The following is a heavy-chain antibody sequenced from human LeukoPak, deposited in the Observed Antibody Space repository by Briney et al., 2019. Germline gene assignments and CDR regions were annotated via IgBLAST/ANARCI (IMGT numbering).Heavy chain of an antibody. D-gene: IGHD4-17*01. V-gene: IGHV4-39*01. Sequence: SETLSLTCTVSGGSISSGSYYWGWIRQPPGKGLEWIGSIYYSGSTYYNPSLKSRVTISVDTSKNQFSLKLSSVTAADTAVYYCARRTIYGDHTYDYWGQGTLVTVSS. CDR3: ARRTIYGDHTYDY. CDR1: GGSISSGSYY. CDR2: IYYSGST. J-gene: IGHJ4*02.